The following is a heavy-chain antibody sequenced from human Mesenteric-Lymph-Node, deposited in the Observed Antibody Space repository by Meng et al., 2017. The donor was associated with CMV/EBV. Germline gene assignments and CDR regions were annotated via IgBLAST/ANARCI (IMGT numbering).Heavy chain of an antibody. CDR2: ISSSSSYI. CDR3: ARVSLAAAGTFWFDP. CDR1: GFTFSSYS. Sequence: EVQLVESGGXLVKPGGSLRLSCAASGFTFSSYSMNWVRQAPGKGLEWVSSISSSSSYIYYADSVKGRFTISRDNAKNSLYLQMNSLRAEDTAVYYCARVSLAAAGTFWFDPWGQGTLVNVSS. D-gene: IGHD6-13*01. J-gene: IGHJ5*02. V-gene: IGHV3-21*01.